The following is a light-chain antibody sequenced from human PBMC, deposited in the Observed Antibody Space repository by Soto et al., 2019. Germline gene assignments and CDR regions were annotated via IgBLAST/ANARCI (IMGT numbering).Light chain of an antibody. CDR3: QQYDSSPVT. CDR2: GAS. J-gene: IGKJ1*01. Sequence: EIVLTQSPGTLSLSPGERATLSCRASQRVSSSYLAWYQQKPGQAPRLRIYGASSRATGIPDRFSGSGSGTDFTLTISRLEPEDFAVYYCQQYDSSPVTFGQGTKVEIK. CDR1: QRVSSSY. V-gene: IGKV3-20*01.